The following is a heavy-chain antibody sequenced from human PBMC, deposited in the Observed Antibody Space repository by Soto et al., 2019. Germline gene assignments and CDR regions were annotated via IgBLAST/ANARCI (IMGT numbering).Heavy chain of an antibody. J-gene: IGHJ4*02. CDR3: AREWQWLVFDY. CDR1: GFTFSSYA. V-gene: IGHV3-30-3*01. D-gene: IGHD6-19*01. CDR2: ISYDGSNK. Sequence: QVQLVESGGGVVQPGRSLRLSCAASGFTFSSYAMHWVRQAPGKGLEWVAVISYDGSNKYYADSVKGRFTISRDNSKNTLYLQMNRLRAEGTAVYYCAREWQWLVFDYWGPGTLVTVSS.